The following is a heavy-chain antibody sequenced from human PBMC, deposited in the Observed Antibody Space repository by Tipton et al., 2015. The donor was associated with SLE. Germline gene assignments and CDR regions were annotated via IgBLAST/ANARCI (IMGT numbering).Heavy chain of an antibody. V-gene: IGHV4-59*12. Sequence: LRLSCTVSGGSISSYYWSWIRQPPGKGLEWIGYIYYSGSTNYNPSLKSRVTISVDTSKNQFSLKLSSVTAADTAVYYCAREGYSSSSVYYYMDAWGKGTTVTVSS. CDR3: AREGYSSSSVYYYMDA. J-gene: IGHJ6*03. CDR1: GGSISSYY. D-gene: IGHD6-6*01. CDR2: IYYSGST.